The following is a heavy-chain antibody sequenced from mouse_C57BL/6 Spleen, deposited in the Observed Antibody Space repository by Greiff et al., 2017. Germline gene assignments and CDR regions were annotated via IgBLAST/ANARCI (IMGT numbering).Heavy chain of an antibody. V-gene: IGHV1-7*01. CDR3: ASENDYEGFAY. CDR1: GYTFTSYW. Sequence: QVQLQQSGAELAKPGASVKLSCKASGYTFTSYWMHWVKQRPGQGLEWIGYINPSSGYTKYNQKFKDKATLTADKSSSTDYMQLSSLTYEDSAVYCCASENDYEGFAYWGQRTLVTVSA. CDR2: INPSSGYT. J-gene: IGHJ3*01. D-gene: IGHD2-4*01.